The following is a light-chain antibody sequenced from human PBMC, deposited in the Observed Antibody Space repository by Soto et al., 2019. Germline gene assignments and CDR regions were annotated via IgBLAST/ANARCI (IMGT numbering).Light chain of an antibody. Sequence: DIVMTQSPDSLAVSLCERATLSCRASQSVSSNLAWYQQKPGQAPRLLIYGASTRATGIPARFSGSGSGTEFTLTISSLQSEDFAVYYCQQYNTWTSITFGQGTRLEIK. CDR2: GAS. CDR1: QSVSSN. J-gene: IGKJ5*01. V-gene: IGKV3-15*01. CDR3: QQYNTWTSIT.